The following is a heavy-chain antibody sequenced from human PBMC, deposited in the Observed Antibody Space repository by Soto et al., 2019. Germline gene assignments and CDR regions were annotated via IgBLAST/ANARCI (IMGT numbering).Heavy chain of an antibody. V-gene: IGHV3-23*01. Sequence: VGSLRLSCAASGFTFSSYAMSWVRQAPGKGLEWVSAISGSGGSTYYADSVKGRFTISRDNSKNTLYLQMNSLRAEDTAVYYCAKVPRSSGWYYFDYWGQGTLVTVSS. J-gene: IGHJ4*02. CDR3: AKVPRSSGWYYFDY. CDR1: GFTFSSYA. CDR2: ISGSGGST. D-gene: IGHD6-19*01.